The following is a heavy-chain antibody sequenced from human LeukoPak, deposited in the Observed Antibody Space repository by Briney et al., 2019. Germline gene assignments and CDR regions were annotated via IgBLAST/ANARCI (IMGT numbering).Heavy chain of an antibody. V-gene: IGHV3-9*01. CDR2: ISWNSGDI. D-gene: IGHD4-17*01. CDR3: AKGGEKSYGNPDY. J-gene: IGHJ4*02. CDR1: GFTFDDYA. Sequence: GRSLRLSCAASGFTFDDYAMHWVRQAPGKGLEWVSGISWNSGDIGYADSVKGRFTISRDNAKNSLYLQMNSLRAEDTALYYCAKGGEKSYGNPDYWGQGTLVTVSS.